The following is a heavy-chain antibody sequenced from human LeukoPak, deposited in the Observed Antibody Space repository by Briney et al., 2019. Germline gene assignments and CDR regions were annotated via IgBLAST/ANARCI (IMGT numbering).Heavy chain of an antibody. V-gene: IGHV4-39*07. Sequence: SETLSLTCTVSGGSIISSSYYWGWIRQPPGKGLEWIGSIYYSGNTYYNPSLKSRVTISVDRSMNHFSLKLSSVTAADTAVYSCARDNGDYAFDYWGQGTLVTVSS. CDR2: IYYSGNT. CDR1: GGSIISSSYY. D-gene: IGHD4-17*01. J-gene: IGHJ4*02. CDR3: ARDNGDYAFDY.